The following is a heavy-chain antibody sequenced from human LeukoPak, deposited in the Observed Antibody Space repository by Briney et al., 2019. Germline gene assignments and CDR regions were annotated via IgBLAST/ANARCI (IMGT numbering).Heavy chain of an antibody. CDR1: GYTFTSYG. CDR2: INPSGGST. V-gene: IGHV1-46*01. D-gene: IGHD6-13*01. CDR3: ARLNLAAAGLGYFDY. J-gene: IGHJ4*02. Sequence: ASVKVSCKASGYTFTSYGISWVRQAPGQGLEWMGIINPSGGSTSYAQKFQGRVTMTRDTSTSTVYMELSSLRSEDTAVYYCARLNLAAAGLGYFDYWGQGTLVTVSS.